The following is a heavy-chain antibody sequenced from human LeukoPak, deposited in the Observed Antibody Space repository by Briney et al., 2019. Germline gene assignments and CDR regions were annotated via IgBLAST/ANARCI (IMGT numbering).Heavy chain of an antibody. V-gene: IGHV1-18*01. D-gene: IGHD4-17*01. Sequence: ASVKVSFKASGGTFSSYAISWVRQAPGQGLEWMGWISSYNGGADYAQKLQGRVTMTTDTSTSTTYMELRSLRSDDTAVYYCARQKKQTTAIDYWGQGTLVTVSS. CDR3: ARQKKQTTAIDY. J-gene: IGHJ4*02. CDR2: ISSYNGGA. CDR1: GGTFSSYA.